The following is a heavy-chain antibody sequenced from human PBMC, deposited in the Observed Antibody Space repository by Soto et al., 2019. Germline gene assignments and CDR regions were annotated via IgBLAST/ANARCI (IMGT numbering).Heavy chain of an antibody. J-gene: IGHJ3*02. V-gene: IGHV5-51*01. D-gene: IGHD3-9*01. Sequence: ESLKISCKGSGYSFTSYWIGWVRQMPGKGLEWMGIIYPGDSDTRYSPSFQGQVTISADKSISTAYLQWSSLKASDTAMYYCARPTLRYFDLDAFAIWGQGTMVTVSS. CDR1: GYSFTSYW. CDR2: IYPGDSDT. CDR3: ARPTLRYFDLDAFAI.